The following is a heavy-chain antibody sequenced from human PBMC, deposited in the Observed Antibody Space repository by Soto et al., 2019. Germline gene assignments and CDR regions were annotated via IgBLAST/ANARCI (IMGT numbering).Heavy chain of an antibody. CDR2: IYPGDSDT. J-gene: IGHJ6*02. CDR3: ATASIKLTPFSYYGMDV. Sequence: GESLKISCKGSGYSFTSYWIGWVRQMPGKGLEWMGIIYPGDSDTRYSPSFQGQVTISADKSISTAYLQWSSLKASDTAMYYCATASIKLTPFSYYGMDVWGQGTTVTVSS. V-gene: IGHV5-51*01. CDR1: GYSFTSYW. D-gene: IGHD1-26*01.